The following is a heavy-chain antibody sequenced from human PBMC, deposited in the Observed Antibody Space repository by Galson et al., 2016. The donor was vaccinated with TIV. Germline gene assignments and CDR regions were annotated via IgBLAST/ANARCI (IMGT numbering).Heavy chain of an antibody. D-gene: IGHD3-3*01. Sequence: CAISGDCVSSDSAAWNWIRQSPSRGLEWLGRTYYRSKWYNDYAVAVKSRITITPDTSKNQFSLQLSSVTPEDTAVCYCARATPSVFGVVMTLDYWGQGTLVTVSS. CDR1: GDCVSSDSAA. V-gene: IGHV6-1*01. CDR3: ARATPSVFGVVMTLDY. CDR2: TYYRSKWYN. J-gene: IGHJ4*02.